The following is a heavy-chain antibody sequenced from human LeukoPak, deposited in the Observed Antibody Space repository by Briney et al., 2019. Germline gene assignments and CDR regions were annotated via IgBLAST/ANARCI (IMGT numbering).Heavy chain of an antibody. CDR3: AKVGDSSGYFAYY. CDR1: GFTFSSYT. D-gene: IGHD3-22*01. CDR2: ISGSGGST. Sequence: GGSLRLSCAASGFTFSSYTMSWVRQAPGKGLEWVSAISGSGGSTYYADSVKGRFTISRDNSKNTLYLQMNSLRAEDTAVYYCAKVGDSSGYFAYYWGQGTLVTVSS. J-gene: IGHJ4*02. V-gene: IGHV3-23*01.